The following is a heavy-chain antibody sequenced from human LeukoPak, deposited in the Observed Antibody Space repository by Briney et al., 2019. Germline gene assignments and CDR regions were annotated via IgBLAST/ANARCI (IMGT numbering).Heavy chain of an antibody. CDR2: IMGSAGDT. J-gene: IGHJ4*02. CDR1: GFTFSSYA. CDR3: AKVSKSGWVFDY. D-gene: IGHD6-19*01. V-gene: IGHV3-23*01. Sequence: GGSLRLSCAASGFTFSSYAMSWVCQAPGKGLEWDSGIMGSAGDTYYADSVKDMFTISRDNSENTLYLQMNSVRAEDTAVDHCAKVSKSGWVFDYWGQGTVVTVSS.